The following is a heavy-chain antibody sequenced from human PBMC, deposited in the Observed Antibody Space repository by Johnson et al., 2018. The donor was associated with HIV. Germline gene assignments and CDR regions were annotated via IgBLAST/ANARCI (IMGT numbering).Heavy chain of an antibody. CDR3: ATYNFWSSYAFDI. V-gene: IGHV3-66*01. J-gene: IGHJ3*02. Sequence: VQLVESGGGLVQPGGSLRLSCAEYGFTVSSSSMSWVRPAPGKGLEWVSVIYSRGGSSYVDSVRCRFTISRDNSKRKLYLQMDRLTAEDTAVYYCATYNFWSSYAFDIWGQGTTVTVSS. D-gene: IGHD3-3*01. CDR2: IYSRGGS. CDR1: GFTVSSSS.